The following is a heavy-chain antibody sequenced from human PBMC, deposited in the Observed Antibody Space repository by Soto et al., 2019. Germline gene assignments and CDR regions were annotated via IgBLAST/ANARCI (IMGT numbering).Heavy chain of an antibody. J-gene: IGHJ2*01. CDR3: AKVEGHPLEYWYLDF. V-gene: IGHV3-23*01. Sequence: EVQLLESGGGLVQPGGSLRLSCAASGFTFSAYAMGWVRQAPGKGLEWVSTIHGGGGATHYADSVKGRFTISRDDSKNTLYAQMNSLSAAYTAVYYCAKVEGHPLEYWYLDFWGRGTLVTVSS. CDR1: GFTFSAYA. CDR2: IHGGGGAT. D-gene: IGHD1-1*01.